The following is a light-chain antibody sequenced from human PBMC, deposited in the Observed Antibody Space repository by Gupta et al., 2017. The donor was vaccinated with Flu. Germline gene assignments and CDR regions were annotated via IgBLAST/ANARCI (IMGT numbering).Light chain of an antibody. V-gene: IGKV1-17*01. CDR2: AAS. CDR1: QNIVSY. Sequence: DRVTITCRASQNIVSYLDWYQQKPGNVPKRLIYAASSLQSGVPSRFTGSGSWTELTLTLSSLLPEDFATYFCQQLNNFPYTFGPGTKVDVK. J-gene: IGKJ3*01. CDR3: QQLNNFPYT.